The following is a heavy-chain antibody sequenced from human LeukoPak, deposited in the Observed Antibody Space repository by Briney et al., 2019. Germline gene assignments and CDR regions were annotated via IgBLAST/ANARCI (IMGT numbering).Heavy chain of an antibody. CDR3: ARLLQLVTFDY. J-gene: IGHJ4*02. Sequence: GESLQISRKGSGYSFTSYWIGWVRQMPGKGLEWMGIIYPGDSDTRYSPSFQGQVSISADKSISTAYLQWSSLKASDTAMYYCARLLQLVTFDYWGQGTLVTVSS. CDR1: GYSFTSYW. CDR2: IYPGDSDT. D-gene: IGHD6-6*01. V-gene: IGHV5-51*01.